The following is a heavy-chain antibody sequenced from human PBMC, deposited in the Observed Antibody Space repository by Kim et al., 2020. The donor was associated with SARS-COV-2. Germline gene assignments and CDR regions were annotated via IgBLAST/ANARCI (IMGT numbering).Heavy chain of an antibody. V-gene: IGHV3-23*01. Sequence: DPENGRVTNSKHNSKNTLYLQMNSLRAEDTAVYYCAKAVTMIVVVNYFDYWGQGTLVTVSS. CDR3: AKAVTMIVVVNYFDY. J-gene: IGHJ4*02. D-gene: IGHD3-22*01.